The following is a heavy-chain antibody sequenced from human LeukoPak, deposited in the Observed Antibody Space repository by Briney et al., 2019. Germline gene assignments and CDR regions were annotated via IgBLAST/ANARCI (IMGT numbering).Heavy chain of an antibody. CDR3: ARDLLDYGDYVRFDP. Sequence: GASVKVSCKASGYTFTGYYMHWVRQAPGQGLEWMGWINPNSGGTNYAQKLQGRVTMTTDTSTSTAYMELRSLRSDDTAVYYCARDLLDYGDYVRFDPWGQGTLVTVSS. CDR2: INPNSGGT. CDR1: GYTFTGYY. D-gene: IGHD4-17*01. V-gene: IGHV1-2*02. J-gene: IGHJ5*02.